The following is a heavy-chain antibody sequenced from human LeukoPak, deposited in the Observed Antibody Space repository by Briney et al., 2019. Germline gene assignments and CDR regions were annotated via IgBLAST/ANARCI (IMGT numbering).Heavy chain of an antibody. Sequence: GGSLRLSCTASGFTFSNSVMSWVRQAPGKGLEWVSSISASGGGTYYADSVKGRFTISRDNSKNTLYLQMNSLRAEDTAIYYCAKGSSSWLYLDYWGQGTLVTVSS. V-gene: IGHV3-23*01. CDR2: ISASGGGT. CDR1: GFTFSNSV. J-gene: IGHJ4*02. D-gene: IGHD6-13*01. CDR3: AKGSSSWLYLDY.